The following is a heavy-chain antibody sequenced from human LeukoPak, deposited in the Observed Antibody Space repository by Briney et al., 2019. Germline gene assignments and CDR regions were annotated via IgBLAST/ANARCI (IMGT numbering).Heavy chain of an antibody. CDR1: GYTFTGYY. D-gene: IGHD5-12*01. CDR3: ARGSSGYDCDY. Sequence: ASVKVSCKASGYTFTGYYMHWVRQAPGQGLEWMGWISAYNGNTNYAQKLQGRVTMTTDTSTSTAYMELRSLRSDDTAVYYCARGSSGYDCDYWGQGTLVTVSS. J-gene: IGHJ4*02. CDR2: ISAYNGNT. V-gene: IGHV1-18*04.